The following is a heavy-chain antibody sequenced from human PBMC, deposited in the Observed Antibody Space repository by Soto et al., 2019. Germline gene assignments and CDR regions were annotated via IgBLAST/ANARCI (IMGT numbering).Heavy chain of an antibody. Sequence: SETLSLTCTVYGGSFSGYYWSWIRQPPGKGLEWIGEINHSGSTNYNPSLKSRVTLSVDTSKNQFSLRLSSVTAADTAVYYCARHGHWDPFDDWGQGTLVTVSS. J-gene: IGHJ4*02. CDR3: ARHGHWDPFDD. CDR1: GGSFSGYY. D-gene: IGHD1-26*01. V-gene: IGHV4-34*01. CDR2: INHSGST.